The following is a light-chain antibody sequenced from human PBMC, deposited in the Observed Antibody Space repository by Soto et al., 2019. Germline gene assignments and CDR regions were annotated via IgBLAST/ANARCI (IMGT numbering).Light chain of an antibody. CDR1: QSINRW. CDR2: EAS. V-gene: IGKV1-5*01. CDR3: QQLNTLPFT. J-gene: IGKJ5*01. Sequence: EIQMSQSASTLSASVGDRVTITCRASQSINRWLAWYQQKPGKAPKLMIYEASTLQSGVPSRFSGSGSGTEFTLTISGLLPEDFATYHCQQLNTLPFTFGQGTRLEIK.